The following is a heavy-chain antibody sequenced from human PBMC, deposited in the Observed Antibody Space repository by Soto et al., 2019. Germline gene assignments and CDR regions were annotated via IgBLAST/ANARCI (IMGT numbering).Heavy chain of an antibody. CDR3: ASLAVTTFYYYYMDV. CDR1: GGTFSSYA. CDR2: IIPIFGTA. V-gene: IGHV1-69*13. D-gene: IGHD4-17*01. Sequence: GASVKVSCKASGGTFSSYAISWVRQAPGQGLEWMGGIIPIFGTANYAQKFQGRVTITADESTSTAYMELSSLRSEDTAVYYCASLAVTTFYYYYMDVWGKGTTVTVSS. J-gene: IGHJ6*03.